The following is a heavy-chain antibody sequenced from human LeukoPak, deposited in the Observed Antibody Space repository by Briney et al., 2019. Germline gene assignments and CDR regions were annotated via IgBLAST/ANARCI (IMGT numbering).Heavy chain of an antibody. V-gene: IGHV4-59*01. CDR2: IYYSGST. CDR3: ARDSIFQQLTRGAFDI. J-gene: IGHJ3*02. Sequence: SETLSLSCTVSGGSISSYYWSWIRQPPGKGLEWIGYIYYSGSTNYNPSLKSRVTISVDTSKNQFSLKLSSVTAADTAVYYCARDSIFQQLTRGAFDIWGQGTMVTVSS. D-gene: IGHD6-13*01. CDR1: GGSISSYY.